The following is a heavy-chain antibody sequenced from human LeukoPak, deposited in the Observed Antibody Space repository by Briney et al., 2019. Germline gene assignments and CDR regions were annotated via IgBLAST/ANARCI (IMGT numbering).Heavy chain of an antibody. CDR3: ARDAPGSGYYITTQFDY. V-gene: IGHV1-18*01. Sequence: ASVKVSCKASGYTFTSYGISWVRQAPGQGLEWMGWISAYNGNTNYAQKLQGRATMTTDTSTSTAYMELRSLRSDDTAVYYCARDAPGSGYYITTQFDYWGQGTLVTVSS. D-gene: IGHD3-22*01. CDR1: GYTFTSYG. CDR2: ISAYNGNT. J-gene: IGHJ4*02.